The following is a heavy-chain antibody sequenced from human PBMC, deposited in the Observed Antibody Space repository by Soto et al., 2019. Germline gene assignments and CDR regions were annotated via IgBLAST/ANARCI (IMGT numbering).Heavy chain of an antibody. CDR2: IYPGDSDT. J-gene: IGHJ4*02. CDR1: GYSFTRYW. CDR3: ARLKASAGTLAVVEEIDY. Sequence: PGESLKISCKGSGYSFTRYWIGWVRQMPGKGLEWMGIIYPGDSDTRYSPSFQGQVTISADKSISTAYLQWSSLKASDTAMYYCARLKASAGTLAVVEEIDYWGQGTLVTVSS. V-gene: IGHV5-51*01. D-gene: IGHD6-13*01.